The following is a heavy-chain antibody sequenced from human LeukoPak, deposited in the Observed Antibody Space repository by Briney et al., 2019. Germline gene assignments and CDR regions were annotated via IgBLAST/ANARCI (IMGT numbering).Heavy chain of an antibody. CDR2: ISAYNGNT. D-gene: IGHD3-22*01. J-gene: IGHJ4*02. Sequence: GASVKVSCKASGYTFTSYGISWVRQAPGQGLEWMGWISAYNGNTIYAQKLQGRVTMTTDTSTSTAYMELRSLRSDDTAVYYCARDTKTRYYDSSGYYYSLNGDYWGQGTLVTVSS. CDR3: ARDTKTRYYDSSGYYYSLNGDY. CDR1: GYTFTSYG. V-gene: IGHV1-18*01.